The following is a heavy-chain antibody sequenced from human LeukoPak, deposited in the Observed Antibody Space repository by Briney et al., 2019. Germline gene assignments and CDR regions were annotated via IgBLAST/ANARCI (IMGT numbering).Heavy chain of an antibody. V-gene: IGHV3-23*01. CDR2: LSGSGGNT. D-gene: IGHD2-2*01. CDR1: GFTFSSYA. Sequence: GGSLRLSCAASGFTFSSYAMSWVRHPPGKRLEWVSALSGSGGNTYYAPSVKGRFTITRNNSKNTLYLQMNSLRAEDTAVYYCAKADCSSTSCYVAYYYYYYMDVWGKGTAVTVSS. CDR3: AKADCSSTSCYVAYYYYYYMDV. J-gene: IGHJ6*03.